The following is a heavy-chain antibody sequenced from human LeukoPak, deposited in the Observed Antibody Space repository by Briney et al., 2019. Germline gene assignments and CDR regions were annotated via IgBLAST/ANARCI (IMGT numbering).Heavy chain of an antibody. J-gene: IGHJ4*02. CDR2: IYPNSGAT. CDR3: GTLLSNGPFDY. CDR1: GYTFTGYY. V-gene: IGHV1-2*02. Sequence: ASVKVTCKASGYTFTGYYMHWVRQAPGQGLEWMGYIYPNSGATKYAQKFQGRVTMTRDTSISTAYMELSGLGSDATAVYYCGTLLSNGPFDYWGQGSLVTVSS.